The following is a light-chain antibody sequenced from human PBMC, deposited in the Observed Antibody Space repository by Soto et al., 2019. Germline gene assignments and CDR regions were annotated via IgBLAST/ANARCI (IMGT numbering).Light chain of an antibody. J-gene: IGKJ1*01. CDR1: QSVRDSH. V-gene: IGKV3-20*01. Sequence: EIVLAQCPGTLSSSPGGRVTLSCRASQSVRDSHLAWFQQKPGQAPRLLIYDASRRATGIPDRFSGSGSGTEFTRTISRLEPEDVAVYYCEQYDNQQWTFGQGTKVEIK. CDR2: DAS. CDR3: EQYDNQQWT.